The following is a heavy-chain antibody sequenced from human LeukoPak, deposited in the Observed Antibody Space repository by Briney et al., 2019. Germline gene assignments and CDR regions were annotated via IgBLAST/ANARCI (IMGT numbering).Heavy chain of an antibody. CDR2: FNHSGST. Sequence: KPSETLSLTCAVYVGSFSGYYWSWIRQPPGKGLEWNGEFNHSGSTNYNPSLKSRVTISVDTSKNQFSLKLSSVTAADTAVYYCARGFPTSYVWGSYRQKYWFDPWGQGTLVTVSS. D-gene: IGHD3-16*01. J-gene: IGHJ5*02. CDR1: VGSFSGYY. V-gene: IGHV4-34*01. CDR3: ARGFPTSYVWGSYRQKYWFDP.